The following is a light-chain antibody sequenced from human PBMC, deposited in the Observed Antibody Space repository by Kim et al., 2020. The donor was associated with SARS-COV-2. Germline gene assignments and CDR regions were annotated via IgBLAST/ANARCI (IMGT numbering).Light chain of an antibody. J-gene: IGKJ2*01. CDR2: DAS. Sequence: SPGERATLSCGASQSVSSYLAWYQQKPGQAPRLLIYDASNRATGIPARFSGSGSGTDFTLTISSLEPEDFAVYYCQQRSNWPLMYTFGQGTKLEI. V-gene: IGKV3-11*01. CDR3: QQRSNWPLMYT. CDR1: QSVSSY.